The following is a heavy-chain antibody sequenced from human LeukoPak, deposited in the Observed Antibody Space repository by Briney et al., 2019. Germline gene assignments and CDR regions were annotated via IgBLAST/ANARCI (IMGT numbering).Heavy chain of an antibody. Sequence: GGSLRLSCAASGFTFSSYVMHWVRQAPGKGLEWVAIISYDGSNEYYADSVKGRFTISRDNSKNSLFLQMNSLRAEDTAVYYCARARDYWGQGTLVTVSS. CDR2: ISYDGSNE. CDR3: ARARDY. V-gene: IGHV3-30*04. J-gene: IGHJ4*02. CDR1: GFTFSSYV.